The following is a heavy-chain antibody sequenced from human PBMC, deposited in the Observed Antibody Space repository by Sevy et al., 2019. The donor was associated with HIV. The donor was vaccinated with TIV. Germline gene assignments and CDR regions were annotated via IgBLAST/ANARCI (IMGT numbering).Heavy chain of an antibody. D-gene: IGHD2-2*01. Sequence: GGSLRLSCAGSGFTFSFYAMHWVRQAPGKGLEWVAVISYNGNNKKYADSVKGRFTISRGNSKNTVYLQMNSLRGEDTAAYYCAREGLVPTATPDRYYFYGMDIWGQGTTVTVSS. V-gene: IGHV3-30*04. CDR2: ISYNGNNK. J-gene: IGHJ6*02. CDR3: AREGLVPTATPDRYYFYGMDI. CDR1: GFTFSFYA.